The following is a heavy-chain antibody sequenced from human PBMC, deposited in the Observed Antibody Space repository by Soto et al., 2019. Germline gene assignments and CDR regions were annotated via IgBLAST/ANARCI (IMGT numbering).Heavy chain of an antibody. CDR3: ARGSLDIVVVPAAYFDS. J-gene: IGHJ4*02. CDR1: GFTFSSYS. Sequence: GGSLRLSXAASGFTFSSYSMNWVRQAPGKGLEWVSYISSSSSTIYYADSVKGRFTISRGNAKNSLYLQMNSLRDEDTAVYYCARGSLDIVVVPAAYFDSWGQGTLVTVSS. D-gene: IGHD2-2*01. V-gene: IGHV3-48*02. CDR2: ISSSSSTI.